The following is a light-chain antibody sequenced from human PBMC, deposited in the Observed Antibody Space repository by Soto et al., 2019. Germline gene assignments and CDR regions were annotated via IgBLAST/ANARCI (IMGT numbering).Light chain of an antibody. V-gene: IGKV3-20*01. J-gene: IGKJ2*01. CDR3: QQYGSSLYT. CDR1: QSVSSSY. Sequence: EIVLTQSPGTLSLSPGERATLSCRASQSVSSSYLAWYQQKPGQAPRLLIFGASSRATGIPDRFSGSGSGTDFTLNISRLEPEDLEVYYCQQYGSSLYTFGQGTKLQSK. CDR2: GAS.